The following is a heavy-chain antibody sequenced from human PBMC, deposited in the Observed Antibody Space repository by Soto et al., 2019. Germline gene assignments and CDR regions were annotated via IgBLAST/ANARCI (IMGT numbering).Heavy chain of an antibody. J-gene: IGHJ4*02. CDR1: GGSISSGGYY. CDR2: IYYSGST. D-gene: IGHD3-3*01. Sequence: SETLSLTCTVSGGSISSGGYYWSWIRQHPGKGLEWIGYIYYSGSTYYNPSLKSRVTISVDTSKNQFSLKLSSVTAADTAVYYCAKDHYDFWSGYRTGGDFDYWGQGTLVTVSS. V-gene: IGHV4-31*03. CDR3: AKDHYDFWSGYRTGGDFDY.